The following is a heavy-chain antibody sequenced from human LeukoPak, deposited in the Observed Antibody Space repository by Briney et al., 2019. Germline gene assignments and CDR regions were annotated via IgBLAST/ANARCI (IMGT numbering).Heavy chain of an antibody. CDR3: AKRGSGWYEDYYYYMDV. CDR2: IGGSGGGT. CDR1: GFTFSTYG. Sequence: GGSLRLSCAASGFTFSTYGMSWVRQAPGKGLEWVSAIGGSGGGTYYADSVKGRFTISRDNSKNTLYLQMNSLRAEDTAVYYCAKRGSGWYEDYYYYMDVWGKGTTVTISS. D-gene: IGHD6-19*01. V-gene: IGHV3-23*01. J-gene: IGHJ6*03.